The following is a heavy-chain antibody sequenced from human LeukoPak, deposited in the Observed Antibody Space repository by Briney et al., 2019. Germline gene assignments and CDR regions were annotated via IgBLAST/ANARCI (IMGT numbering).Heavy chain of an antibody. CDR1: GGSISSYY. V-gene: IGHV4-59*12. CDR2: IYYSGST. Sequence: PSETLSLTCTVSGGSISSYYWSWIRQPPGKGLEWIGYIYYSGSTNYNPSLKSRVTISVDTSKNQFSLKLSSVTAADTAVYYCAKEIGVKDAFDIWGQGTMVTVSS. D-gene: IGHD2-21*01. J-gene: IGHJ3*02. CDR3: AKEIGVKDAFDI.